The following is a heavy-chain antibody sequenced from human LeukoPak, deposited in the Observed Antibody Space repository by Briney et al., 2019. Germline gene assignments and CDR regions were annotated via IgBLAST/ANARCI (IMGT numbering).Heavy chain of an antibody. CDR1: GYTLTELS. V-gene: IGHV1-2*02. J-gene: IGHJ4*02. D-gene: IGHD2-2*01. CDR3: ASIAVVVPY. Sequence: ASVKVSCKVSGYTLTELSMHWVRQAPGQGLEWMGWINPNSGGTNYAQKFQGRVTMTRDTSISTAYMELSRLRSDDTAVYYCASIAVVVPYWGQGTLVTVSS. CDR2: INPNSGGT.